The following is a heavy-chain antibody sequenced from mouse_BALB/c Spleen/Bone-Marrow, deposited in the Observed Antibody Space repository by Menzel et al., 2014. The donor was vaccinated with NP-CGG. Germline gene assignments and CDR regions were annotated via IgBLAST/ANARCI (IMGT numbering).Heavy chain of an antibody. CDR3: ARWHYGNYYYAMDY. J-gene: IGHJ4*01. D-gene: IGHD2-1*01. CDR1: GYTFSSCW. CDR2: ILPGSGSF. Sequence: QVQLQQSGAELMKPGASVKISCKATGYTFSSCWLEWVIQRPGHGLEWIGEILPGSGSFNYNEKFKGKATFTADTSSNIAYMQLSSLTSEDSAVYYCARWHYGNYYYAMDYWGQGTSVTVSS. V-gene: IGHV1-9*01.